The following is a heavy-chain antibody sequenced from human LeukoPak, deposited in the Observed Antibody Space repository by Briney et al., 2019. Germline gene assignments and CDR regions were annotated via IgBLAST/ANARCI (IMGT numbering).Heavy chain of an antibody. CDR1: GFTLSSYW. J-gene: IGHJ4*02. D-gene: IGHD3-22*01. CDR2: ISSDGGSK. CDR3: DSGNSGYPSH. Sequence: GGSLTLSCAASGFTLSSYWMHWVRQAPGKGLVWVSRISSDGGSKNYADSVKGRFTISRDNAKNTLYLQMNSVRAEDTAVYYCDSGNSGYPSHWGQGTLVTVSS. V-gene: IGHV3-74*01.